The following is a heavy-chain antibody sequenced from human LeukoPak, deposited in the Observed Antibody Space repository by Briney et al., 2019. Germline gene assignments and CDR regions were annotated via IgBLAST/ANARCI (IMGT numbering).Heavy chain of an antibody. V-gene: IGHV4-34*01. D-gene: IGHD3-22*01. CDR2: INHSGST. CDR1: GGTFSGYY. CDR3: ARVYDSSGYYYYNWFDP. Sequence: PSETLPLTCAAYGGTFSGYYWSWIRQPPGKGLEWIGEINHSGSTNYNPSLKSRVTISVDTSKNQFSLKLSSVTAADTAVYYCARVYDSSGYYYYNWFDPWGEGWLVTVSS. J-gene: IGHJ5*01.